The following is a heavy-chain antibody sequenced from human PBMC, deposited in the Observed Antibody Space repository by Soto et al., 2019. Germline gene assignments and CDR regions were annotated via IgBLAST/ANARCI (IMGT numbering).Heavy chain of an antibody. V-gene: IGHV4-59*01. D-gene: IGHD4-17*01. CDR2: IYYSGST. J-gene: IGHJ4*02. Sequence: SETLSLTCTVSGGSISSYYWSWIRQPPGKGLEWIGYIYYSGSTNYNPSLKSRVTISVDTSKNQFSLKLSSVTAADTAVYYCARVNKVTTIDYWGQGTLVTVSS. CDR1: GGSISSYY. CDR3: ARVNKVTTIDY.